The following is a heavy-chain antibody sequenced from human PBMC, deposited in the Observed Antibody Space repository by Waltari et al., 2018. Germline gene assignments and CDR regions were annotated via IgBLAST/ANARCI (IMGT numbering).Heavy chain of an antibody. J-gene: IGHJ4*02. D-gene: IGHD1-26*01. CDR2: IIPIFGTA. Sequence: QVQLVQSGAEVKKPGSSVKVSCKASGDTFSSYAIRWVRQAPGQGLEWMGGIIPIFGTANYAQKFQGRVTITTDESTSTAYMELSSLRSEDTAVYYCARAYSGSLTSYYFDYWGQGTLVTVSS. CDR1: GDTFSSYA. V-gene: IGHV1-69*05. CDR3: ARAYSGSLTSYYFDY.